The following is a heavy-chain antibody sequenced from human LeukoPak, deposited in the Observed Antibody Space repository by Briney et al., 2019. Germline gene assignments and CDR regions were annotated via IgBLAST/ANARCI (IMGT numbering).Heavy chain of an antibody. Sequence: GGSLRLSCAASGFTFSSYGMHWVRQAPGKGLEWVANIRQDGSEKYYVDSVKGRFTISRDNAKNSLYLQMNSLRAEDTAVYYCARPNGWLRHNFDYWGQGTLVTVSS. CDR2: IRQDGSEK. CDR3: ARPNGWLRHNFDY. V-gene: IGHV3-7*01. CDR1: GFTFSSYG. D-gene: IGHD5-12*01. J-gene: IGHJ4*02.